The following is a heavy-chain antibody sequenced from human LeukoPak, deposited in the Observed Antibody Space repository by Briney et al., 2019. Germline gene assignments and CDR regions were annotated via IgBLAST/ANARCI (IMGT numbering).Heavy chain of an antibody. J-gene: IGHJ3*02. D-gene: IGHD6-13*01. CDR1: GYTFTGYY. CDR3: ARSSVNSSSWYFWGGVDAFDI. CDR2: INPNSGGT. Sequence: ASVKVSCKASGYTFTGYYMHWVRQAPGQGLEWMGWINPNSGGTNYAQKFQGRVTMTRDTSISTAYMERSRLRSDDTAVYYCARSSVNSSSWYFWGGVDAFDIWGQGTMVTVSS. V-gene: IGHV1-2*02.